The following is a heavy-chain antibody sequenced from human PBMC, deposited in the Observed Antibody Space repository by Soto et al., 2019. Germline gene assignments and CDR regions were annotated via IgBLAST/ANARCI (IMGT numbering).Heavy chain of an antibody. J-gene: IGHJ5*02. Sequence: XSVKFSCQASGYTFTRYGISWVRQAPGQGLEWMGWISADNGNTNYAQKVQGRVTMTTDTSTSTAYMELRSLRSDDTAVYFCARDIAATGTRWFDPWGQGTLVTVS. CDR1: GYTFTRYG. V-gene: IGHV1-18*04. D-gene: IGHD6-13*01. CDR2: ISADNGNT. CDR3: ARDIAATGTRWFDP.